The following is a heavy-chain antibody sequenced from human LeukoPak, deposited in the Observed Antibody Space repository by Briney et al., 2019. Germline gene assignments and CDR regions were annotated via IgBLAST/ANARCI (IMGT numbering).Heavy chain of an antibody. D-gene: IGHD3-10*01. Sequence: SETLSLTCTVSGGSISSYYWSWIRQPPGKGLEWIGYIYYSGSTNYNPSLKSRVTISVDTSKNQFSLKLSSVAAADTAVYYCRWFGEFIDYWGQGTLVTVSS. CDR1: GGSISSYY. CDR2: IYYSGST. J-gene: IGHJ4*02. V-gene: IGHV4-59*08. CDR3: RWFGEFIDY.